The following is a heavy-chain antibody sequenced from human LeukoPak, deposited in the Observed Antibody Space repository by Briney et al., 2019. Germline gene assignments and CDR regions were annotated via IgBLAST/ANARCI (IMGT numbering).Heavy chain of an antibody. CDR1: GGSISSYY. Sequence: SETLCLTCTVSGGSISSYYWSWIRQPPGKGLEWIGYIYYSGSTNYNPSLKSRVTISVDTSKNQFSLKLSSVTAADTAVYYCARHSMGALHDYWGQGTLVTVSS. CDR3: ARHSMGALHDY. V-gene: IGHV4-59*08. J-gene: IGHJ4*02. D-gene: IGHD1-26*01. CDR2: IYYSGST.